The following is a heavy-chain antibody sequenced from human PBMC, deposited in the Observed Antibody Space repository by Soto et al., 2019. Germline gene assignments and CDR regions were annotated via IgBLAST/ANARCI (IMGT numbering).Heavy chain of an antibody. D-gene: IGHD3-22*01. CDR2: ISAYNGNT. J-gene: IGHJ3*02. CDR1: GYTFTTYG. Sequence: QVQLVQSGGEVKKPGASVKVSCKASGYTFTTYGISWVRQAPGQGLEWMGWISAYNGNTSYAQKLQGRVTMTTDTSTSTAYMELRSLRSDDAAVYYCARVFFRLFAFDIWGQGTMVTVSS. CDR3: ARVFFRLFAFDI. V-gene: IGHV1-18*01.